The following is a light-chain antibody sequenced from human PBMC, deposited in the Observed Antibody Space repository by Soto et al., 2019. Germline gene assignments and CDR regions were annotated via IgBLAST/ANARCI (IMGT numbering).Light chain of an antibody. V-gene: IGLV2-14*03. J-gene: IGLJ1*01. CDR3: SSYTSSNTDV. Sequence: QSALTQPASVSGSPGQSITISCTGSSSDVGGYSYVSWYQQHPGKAPKLMIYLVSSRPSGVSNRFSGSKSGNTASLTISGLQAEDEADYYCSSYTSSNTDVFGTGTKLTVL. CDR2: LVS. CDR1: SSDVGGYSY.